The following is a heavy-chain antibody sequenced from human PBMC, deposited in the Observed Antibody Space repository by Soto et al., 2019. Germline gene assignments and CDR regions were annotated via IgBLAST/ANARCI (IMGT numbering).Heavy chain of an antibody. V-gene: IGHV1-24*01. CDR1: GYTLTELS. CDR3: ATPKITTVRAVPRINWFDP. Sequence: XSVKVSCKVSGYTLTELSMHWVRRAPGKGLEWMGGFDPEDGETIYAQKFQGRVTMTEDTSTDTAYMELSSLRSEDTAVYYCATPKITTVRAVPRINWFDPCGQRTLVTVSS. D-gene: IGHD3-10*01. CDR2: FDPEDGET. J-gene: IGHJ5*02.